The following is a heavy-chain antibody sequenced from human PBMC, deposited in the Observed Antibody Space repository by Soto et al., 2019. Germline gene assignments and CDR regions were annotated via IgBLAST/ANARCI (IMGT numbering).Heavy chain of an antibody. CDR1: GFTFSSYA. CDR3: ARVKGDGYNFHYYYGMDV. V-gene: IGHV3-30-3*01. Sequence: PGGSLRLSCAASGFTFSSYAMHWVRQAPGKGLEWVAVISYDGSNKYYADSVKGRFTISRDNSKNTLYLQMNSLRAEDTAVYYCARVKGDGYNFHYYYGMDVWGQGTTVTVSS. D-gene: IGHD1-1*01. J-gene: IGHJ6*02. CDR2: ISYDGSNK.